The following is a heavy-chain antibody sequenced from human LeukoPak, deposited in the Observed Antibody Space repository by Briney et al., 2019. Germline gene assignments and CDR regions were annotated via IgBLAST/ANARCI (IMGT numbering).Heavy chain of an antibody. J-gene: IGHJ4*02. CDR1: GFTFGTYW. CDR2: INEDGSEK. Sequence: GGSLRLSCVGSGFTFGTYWMTWVRQAPGKGLEWEANINEDGSEKHYVGSVEGRFTISRDNAKNSVYLQMSSLRAEDMAVYYCARDLPDYWGQGTLVTVSS. CDR3: ARDLPDY. V-gene: IGHV3-7*03.